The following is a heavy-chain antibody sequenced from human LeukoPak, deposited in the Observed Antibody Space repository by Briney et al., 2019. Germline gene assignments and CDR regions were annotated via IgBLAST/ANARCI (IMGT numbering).Heavy chain of an antibody. D-gene: IGHD1-26*01. CDR2: IWNDGSDK. J-gene: IGHJ4*02. CDR3: AKPTRGSGSFLIDF. CDR1: GFTFSSYG. Sequence: PGGSLRLSCAASGFTFSSYGMHWARQAPGKGLEWVAVIWNDGSDKYYADSVKGRFTISRDNSKNTLYLLMNSLRAEDTAVYYCAKPTRGSGSFLIDFWGQGTLVTVSS. V-gene: IGHV3-33*06.